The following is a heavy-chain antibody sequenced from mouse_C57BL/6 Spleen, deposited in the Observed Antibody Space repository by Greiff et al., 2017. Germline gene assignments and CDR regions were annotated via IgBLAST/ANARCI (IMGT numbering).Heavy chain of an antibody. Sequence: EVKVVESGAELVRPGASVKLSCTASGFNIKDYYMHWVKQRPEQGLEWIGRIDPEDGDTEYAPKFQGKATMTADTSSNTAYLQLSSLTSEDTAVYYCTPSNWDRGFAYWGQGTLVTVSA. J-gene: IGHJ3*01. D-gene: IGHD4-1*01. V-gene: IGHV14-1*01. CDR1: GFNIKDYY. CDR2: IDPEDGDT. CDR3: TPSNWDRGFAY.